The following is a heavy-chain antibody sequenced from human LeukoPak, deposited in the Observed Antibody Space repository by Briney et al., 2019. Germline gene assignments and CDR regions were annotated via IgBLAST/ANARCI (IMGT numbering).Heavy chain of an antibody. CDR1: GGTFSSYA. Sequence: ASVTVSCMASGGTFSSYAISWVRQAPGQGLEWMGRIIPIFGIANYAQKFQGRVTITADKSTSTAYMELSSLRSEDTAVYYCARGEVVVENWFDPWGQGTLVTVSS. D-gene: IGHD2-2*01. V-gene: IGHV1-69*04. CDR3: ARGEVVVENWFDP. J-gene: IGHJ5*02. CDR2: IIPIFGIA.